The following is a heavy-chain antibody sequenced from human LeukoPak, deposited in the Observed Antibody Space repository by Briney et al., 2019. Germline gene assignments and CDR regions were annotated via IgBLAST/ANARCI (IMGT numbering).Heavy chain of an antibody. CDR3: ARGLWFGELLSAFDY. CDR1: GGSISSGSYY. Sequence: SQALSLTCTVSGGSISSGSYYWIWIRQPAGKGLEWIGGIYTSGSTNYNPSLKSRVTISVDTSKNQFSLKLSSVTAAGTAVYYCARGLWFGELLSAFDYWGQGTLVTVSS. V-gene: IGHV4-61*02. CDR2: IYTSGST. J-gene: IGHJ4*02. D-gene: IGHD3-10*01.